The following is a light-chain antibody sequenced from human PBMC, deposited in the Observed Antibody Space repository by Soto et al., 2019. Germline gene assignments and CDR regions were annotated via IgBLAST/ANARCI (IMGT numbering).Light chain of an antibody. Sequence: QSVLAQPPSVSGAPGQRVTISCTGRSSNIGAGYDVHWYKQLPGTAPRLLIYGNSNRPSGVPDRFSGSKSGTSASLAITGLQAEDEADYYSQSYDNSLKIVVGGGTKLTVL. V-gene: IGLV1-40*01. CDR1: SSNIGAGYD. CDR2: GNS. CDR3: QSYDNSLKIV. J-gene: IGLJ3*02.